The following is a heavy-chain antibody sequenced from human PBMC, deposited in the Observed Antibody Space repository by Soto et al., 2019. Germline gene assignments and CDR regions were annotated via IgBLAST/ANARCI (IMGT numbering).Heavy chain of an antibody. D-gene: IGHD5-18*01. CDR1: GFTFSSYT. V-gene: IGHV3-48*02. J-gene: IGHJ6*02. CDR3: ATESVDTAMEHRIGMDF. CDR2: LSSSSNTI. Sequence: EVQLVESGGGLVQPGGSLRLSCAASGFTFSSYTMNWVRQAPGKGLEWVSYLSSSSNTIYYADSVKGRFTISRDNAKNSRYREMSSLRDEDTAVYYCATESVDTAMEHRIGMDFWGQGTTVTVS.